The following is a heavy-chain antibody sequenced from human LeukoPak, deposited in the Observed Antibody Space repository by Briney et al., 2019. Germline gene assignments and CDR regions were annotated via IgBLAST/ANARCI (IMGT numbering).Heavy chain of an antibody. J-gene: IGHJ4*02. V-gene: IGHV3-23*01. CDR3: ASGVEVLDDY. CDR2: ISGSGGST. Sequence: PGGSLRLSCAASGFTFSSYAMSWVRQAPGKGLQWVSGISGSGGSTYNADSVKGRFTISRDNAKNSLYLQMNSLRAEDTAVYYCASGVEVLDDYWGQGTLVTVSS. D-gene: IGHD2-15*01. CDR1: GFTFSSYA.